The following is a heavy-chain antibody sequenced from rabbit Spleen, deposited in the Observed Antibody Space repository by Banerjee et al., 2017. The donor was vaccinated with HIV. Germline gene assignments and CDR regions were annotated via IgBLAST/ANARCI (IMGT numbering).Heavy chain of an antibody. V-gene: IGHV1S45*01. CDR3: ARNGGMLDYNL. CDR2: INAVTGKA. CDR1: GFSFSNKAV. J-gene: IGHJ4*01. D-gene: IGHD6-1*01. Sequence: QEQLVESGGGLVKPEGSLKLSCTASGFSFSNKAVMCWVRQAPGKGLEWIACINAVTGKAVYASWAKGRFTFSKTSSTTVTLQMTSLTAADTATYFCARNGGMLDYNLWGPGTLVTVS.